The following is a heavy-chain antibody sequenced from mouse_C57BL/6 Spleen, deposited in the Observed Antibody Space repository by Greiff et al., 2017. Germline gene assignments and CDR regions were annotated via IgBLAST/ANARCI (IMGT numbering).Heavy chain of an antibody. Sequence: EVKLMESGGDLVKPGGSLKLSCAASGFTFSSYGMSWVRQTPDKRLEWVATISSGGSYTYYPDSVKGRFTISRDNAKKTLYLQMISLKSEDTAMYYCARLDYGSSGFAYWGQCPLVTVSA. V-gene: IGHV5-6*01. CDR2: ISSGGSYT. CDR3: ARLDYGSSGFAY. D-gene: IGHD1-1*01. CDR1: GFTFSSYG. J-gene: IGHJ3*01.